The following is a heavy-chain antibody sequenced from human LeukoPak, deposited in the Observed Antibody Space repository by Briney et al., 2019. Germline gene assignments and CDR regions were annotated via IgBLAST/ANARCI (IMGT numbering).Heavy chain of an antibody. CDR3: AREVYYYYYMDV. CDR1: GDSISSYS. CDR2: IYYSGST. J-gene: IGHJ6*03. Sequence: SETLSLTCTVSGDSISSYSWSWIRQPPGKGLEWIGYIYYSGSTNYNPTLKSRVTISVDTSKNQFSLKLSSVTAADTAVYYCAREVYYYYYMDVWGKGTTVTVSS. V-gene: IGHV4-59*01.